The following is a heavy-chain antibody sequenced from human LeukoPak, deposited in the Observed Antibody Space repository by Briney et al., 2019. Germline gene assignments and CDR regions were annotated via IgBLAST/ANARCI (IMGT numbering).Heavy chain of an antibody. V-gene: IGHV1-2*06. J-gene: IGHJ4*02. CDR2: INPNSGGT. Sequence: GASVKVSCKASGYTFTGYYMHWVRQAPGQGLEWRGRINPNSGGTNYAQKFQGRVTMTRDTSISTAYMELSRLRSDDTAVYYCARFHRSSVAVAGTDYWGQGTLVTVSS. CDR1: GYTFTGYY. D-gene: IGHD6-19*01. CDR3: ARFHRSSVAVAGTDY.